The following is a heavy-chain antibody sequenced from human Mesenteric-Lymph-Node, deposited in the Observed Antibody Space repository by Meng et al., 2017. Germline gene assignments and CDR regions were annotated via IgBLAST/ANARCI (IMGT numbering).Heavy chain of an antibody. Sequence: QVQLKQWGAEAVKPSETLSLTCAVYGGSLSGYYWSWIRQPPGKGLEWMGEVYHNGVTKYCPSLRSRVVISIDTSKNQFSLLLRSVSAADTAMYYCARGGATPMIIKYWGPGTLVTVSS. D-gene: IGHD3-10*01. V-gene: IGHV4-34*01. CDR2: VYHNGVT. CDR1: GGSLSGYY. CDR3: ARGGATPMIIKY. J-gene: IGHJ4*02.